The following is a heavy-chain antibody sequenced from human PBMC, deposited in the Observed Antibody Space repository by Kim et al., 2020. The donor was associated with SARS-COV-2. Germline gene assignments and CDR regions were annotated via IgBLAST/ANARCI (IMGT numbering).Heavy chain of an antibody. J-gene: IGHJ6*02. D-gene: IGHD3-10*01. V-gene: IGHV1-18*04. Sequence: ASVKVSCKASGYTFTSYGISWVRQAPGQGLEWMGWISAYNGNTNYAQKLQGRVTMTTDTSTSTAYMELRSLRSDDTAVYYCARGKQPRLWFGEFIMDVWGQGTTVTVSS. CDR1: GYTFTSYG. CDR3: ARGKQPRLWFGEFIMDV. CDR2: ISAYNGNT.